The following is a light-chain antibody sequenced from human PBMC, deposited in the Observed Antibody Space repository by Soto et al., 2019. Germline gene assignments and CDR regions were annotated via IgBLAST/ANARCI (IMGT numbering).Light chain of an antibody. CDR1: SSNIGSNY. Sequence: LPQPPSASVTPGQWVTIFCSGSSSNIGSNYVYWYQQLPGTAPKLLIYRNNQRPSGVPDRFSGSKSGTSASLAISGLRSEDEADYYCAAWDDSLSGYVFGTGTKVTVL. J-gene: IGLJ1*01. V-gene: IGLV1-47*01. CDR2: RNN. CDR3: AAWDDSLSGYV.